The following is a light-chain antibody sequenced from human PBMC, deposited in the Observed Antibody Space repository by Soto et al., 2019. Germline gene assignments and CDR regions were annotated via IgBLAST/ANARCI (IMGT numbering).Light chain of an antibody. Sequence: EIVLTQSPGTLSLSPGERATLSCRASQSVSSSYLAWYQRKPGQAPRLLIYGASSRATGIPDRFSGSGSGTDFTLTISRLEPEDFAVYYCQQYGSSPTWTFGLGTKVDIK. CDR3: QQYGSSPTWT. CDR1: QSVSSSY. J-gene: IGKJ1*01. V-gene: IGKV3-20*01. CDR2: GAS.